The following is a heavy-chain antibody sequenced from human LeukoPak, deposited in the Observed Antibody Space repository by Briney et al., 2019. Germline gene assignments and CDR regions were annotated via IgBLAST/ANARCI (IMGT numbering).Heavy chain of an antibody. Sequence: PGGSLRLSCAASGFTFSGYAMSGVRQAPGKGLEWVSAISVDGSHTYYADSVKGRFTTSRDNSRNTLSLQMSSLRAEDAAVYYCAKSFDTSGRRAFDIWGQGTMVTVSS. CDR2: ISVDGSHT. CDR3: AKSFDTSGRRAFDI. J-gene: IGHJ3*02. V-gene: IGHV3-23*01. D-gene: IGHD3-22*01. CDR1: GFTFSGYA.